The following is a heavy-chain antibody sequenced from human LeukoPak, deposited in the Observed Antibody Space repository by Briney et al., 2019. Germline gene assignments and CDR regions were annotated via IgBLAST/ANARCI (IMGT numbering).Heavy chain of an antibody. D-gene: IGHD3-22*01. CDR1: GFTFNSYN. CDR3: ARGRYDSSGYYALFDY. CDR2: ISRSSIYK. J-gene: IGHJ4*02. Sequence: GGSLRLSCAASGFTFNSYNMNWVRQAPGKGLEWVSSISRSSIYKYYADSMKGRFTISRDNAKNSVYLQVNSVRAEDTAVYYCARGRYDSSGYYALFDYWGRGTLVTVSS. V-gene: IGHV3-21*01.